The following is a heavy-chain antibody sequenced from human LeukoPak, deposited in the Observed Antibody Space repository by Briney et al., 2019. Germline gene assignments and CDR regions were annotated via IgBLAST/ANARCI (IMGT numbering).Heavy chain of an antibody. Sequence: PSETLSLTCTVSGGSISSYYWSWIRQPPGKGLEWIGYIYYSGSTNYNPSLKSRVTISVDTSKNQFSLKLSSVTAADTAVYYCARFIAAAGSPSSGWYGNDAFDIWGQGTMVTVSS. J-gene: IGHJ3*02. V-gene: IGHV4-59*01. D-gene: IGHD6-13*01. CDR3: ARFIAAAGSPSSGWYGNDAFDI. CDR1: GGSISSYY. CDR2: IYYSGST.